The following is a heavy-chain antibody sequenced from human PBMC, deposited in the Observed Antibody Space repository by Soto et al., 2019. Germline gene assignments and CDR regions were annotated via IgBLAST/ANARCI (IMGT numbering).Heavy chain of an antibody. D-gene: IGHD5-18*01. J-gene: IGHJ6*02. CDR3: AREERGYSYISDGYYYGMDV. V-gene: IGHV1-69*12. CDR2: IIPIFGTA. CDR1: GGTFSSYA. Sequence: QVQLVQSGAEVKKPGSSVKVSCKASGGTFSSYAISWVRQAPGQGLEWMGGIIPIFGTANYAQKFQGRVTITADDSTSTAYMELSSLRSEDTAVYYCAREERGYSYISDGYYYGMDVWGQGTTVTVSS.